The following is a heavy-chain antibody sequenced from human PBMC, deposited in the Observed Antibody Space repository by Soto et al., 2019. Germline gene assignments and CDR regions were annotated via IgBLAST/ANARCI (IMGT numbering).Heavy chain of an antibody. Sequence: QVQLVESGGGVVQPGRSLRLSCAASGFTFSSYAMHWVRRAPGKGLEWMAVMSYDGSNKYYADSVKGRFTISRDNSKNPLYLQMHSLRPEETALYYCPRDGGAYWGQGTLVIVSS. J-gene: IGHJ4*02. CDR2: MSYDGSNK. CDR1: GFTFSSYA. D-gene: IGHD3-16*01. V-gene: IGHV3-30-3*01. CDR3: PRDGGAY.